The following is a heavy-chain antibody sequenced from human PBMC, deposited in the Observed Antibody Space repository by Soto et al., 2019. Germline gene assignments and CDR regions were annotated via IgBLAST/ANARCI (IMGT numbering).Heavy chain of an antibody. J-gene: IGHJ6*02. CDR2: ISYDGSNK. Sequence: GGSLRLSCAASGFTFSSYGMHWVRQAPGKGLEWVAVISYDGSNKYYADSVKGRFTISRDNSKTTLYLEMNSLRAEDTAVYYCAKEYRYCTSTTCPPYYSGMDVWGQGTTVTVSS. CDR3: AKEYRYCTSTTCPPYYSGMDV. V-gene: IGHV3-30*18. D-gene: IGHD2-2*01. CDR1: GFTFSSYG.